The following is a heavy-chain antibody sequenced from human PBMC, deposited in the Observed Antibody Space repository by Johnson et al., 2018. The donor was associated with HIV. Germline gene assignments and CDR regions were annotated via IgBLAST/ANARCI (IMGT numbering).Heavy chain of an antibody. Sequence: VQLVESGGGVVRPGGSLRLSCAASGFSVSNNYMSWVRQAPGKGLEWVSVIYGGGSTYYADSVEGRFNISRDDSRNTLHLQMNSLRAEDTAVYYCARESNGDYVAFDIWGQGTMVTVSS. CDR2: IYGGGST. CDR3: ARESNGDYVAFDI. CDR1: GFSVSNNY. J-gene: IGHJ3*02. V-gene: IGHV3-53*01. D-gene: IGHD4-17*01.